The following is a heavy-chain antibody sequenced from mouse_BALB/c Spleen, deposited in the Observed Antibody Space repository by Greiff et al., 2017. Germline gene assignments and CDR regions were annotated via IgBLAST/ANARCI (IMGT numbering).Heavy chain of an antibody. CDR2: ISSGGSYT. Sequence: EVQRVESGGGLVKPGGSLKLSCAASGFTFSSYAMSWVRQTPEKRLEWVATISSGGSYTYYPDSVKGRFTISRDNAKNTLYLQMSSLRSEDTAMYYCARPSGAMDYWGQGTSGTVSS. V-gene: IGHV5-9-3*01. J-gene: IGHJ4*01. CDR1: GFTFSSYA. CDR3: ARPSGAMDY. D-gene: IGHD3-1*01.